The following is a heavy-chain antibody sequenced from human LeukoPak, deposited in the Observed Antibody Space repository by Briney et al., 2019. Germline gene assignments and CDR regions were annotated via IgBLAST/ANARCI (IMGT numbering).Heavy chain of an antibody. D-gene: IGHD3-9*01. CDR2: ISSSGSTI. V-gene: IGHV3-48*04. Sequence: GGSLRLSCAASGFTFSSYSMNWVRQAPGKGLEWVSYISSSGSTIYYADSVKGRFTISRDNAKNSLYLQMNSLRAEDTAVYYCARVFDILTGSSPFDYWGQGTLVTVSS. CDR3: ARVFDILTGSSPFDY. J-gene: IGHJ4*02. CDR1: GFTFSSYS.